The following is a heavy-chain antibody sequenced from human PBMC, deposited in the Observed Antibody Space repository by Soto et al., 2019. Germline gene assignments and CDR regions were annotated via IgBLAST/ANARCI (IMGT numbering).Heavy chain of an antibody. CDR2: INPDGSNK. V-gene: IGHV3-74*01. J-gene: IGHJ6*02. D-gene: IGHD2-15*01. CDR1: AFTFSSYW. Sequence: PGGSLRLSCAASAFTFSSYWMHWVRQAPGKGLVCVSRINPDGSNKYYGDSVKGRFTISRDNAKNTLYLQINSLRYEDTAVYYCARGDREDIAVVVGARPGEYGVDVWGQGTTVTVSS. CDR3: ARGDREDIAVVVGARPGEYGVDV.